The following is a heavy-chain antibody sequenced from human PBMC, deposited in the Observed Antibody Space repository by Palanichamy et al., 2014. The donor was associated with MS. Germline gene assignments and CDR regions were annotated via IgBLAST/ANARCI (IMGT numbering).Heavy chain of an antibody. D-gene: IGHD2-2*01. V-gene: IGHV3-23*01. J-gene: IGHJ5*02. CDR1: GFTFSSYA. CDR2: ISGSGGST. Sequence: EVQLLESGGGLVQPGGSLRLSCAASGFTFSSYAMSWVRQAPGKGLEWVSAISGSGGSTYYADSVKGRFTISRDNSKNTLYLQMNSLRAEDTAVYYCAKLGPRPIVVASNWFDPWGQGTLVTVSS. CDR3: AKLGPRPIVVASNWFDP.